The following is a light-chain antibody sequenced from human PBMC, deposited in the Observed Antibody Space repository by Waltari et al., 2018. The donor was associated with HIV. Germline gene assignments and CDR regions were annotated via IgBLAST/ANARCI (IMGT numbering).Light chain of an antibody. CDR1: SSDVGAYYF. V-gene: IGLV2-11*01. J-gene: IGLJ3*02. CDR3: CSYAGTFRV. CDR2: DVS. Sequence: QSALAQPRSVSGSPGQSVTISCTGTSSDVGAYYFVSWYQQHPGIAPKLIIYDVSKRPSGVPERFSGSKSGSTASLTISGLQAEDEADYHCCSYAGTFRVFGGGTKLTVL.